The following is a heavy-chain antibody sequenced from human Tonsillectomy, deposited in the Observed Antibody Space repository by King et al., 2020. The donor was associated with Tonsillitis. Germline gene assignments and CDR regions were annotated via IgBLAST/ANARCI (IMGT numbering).Heavy chain of an antibody. Sequence: VQLVESGGGVVQPGRSLRLSCAASGFTFSSYAMHWVRQAPGKGLEWVAVISYDGSNKYYADSVKGRFTISRDNSKNTLYLQMNSLRAEDTAVYYCTRDFKTMLVVVINVFDYWGQGTLVTVSS. CDR1: GFTFSSYA. D-gene: IGHD3-22*01. CDR3: TRDFKTMLVVVINVFDY. V-gene: IGHV3-30-3*01. CDR2: ISYDGSNK. J-gene: IGHJ4*02.